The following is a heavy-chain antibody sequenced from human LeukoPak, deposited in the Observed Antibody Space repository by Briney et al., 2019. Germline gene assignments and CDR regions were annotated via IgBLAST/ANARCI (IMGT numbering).Heavy chain of an antibody. J-gene: IGHJ4*02. CDR3: ARETGSGWYYFDY. CDR2: ISSGSDDI. D-gene: IGHD6-13*01. V-gene: IGHV3-21*01. Sequence: PGGSLRLSCAPSGFTFRNFNMNWVRQAPGKGLEWVSSISSGSDDIYYADSVRGRFTISRDNGKNSMYLQMNSLRAEDTAIYYCARETGSGWYYFDYWGQGTLVTVSS. CDR1: GFTFRNFN.